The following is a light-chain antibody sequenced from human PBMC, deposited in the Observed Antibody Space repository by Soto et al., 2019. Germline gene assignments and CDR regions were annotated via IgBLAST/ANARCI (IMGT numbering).Light chain of an antibody. CDR1: SSDIGGYDF. J-gene: IGLJ2*01. V-gene: IGLV2-14*01. Sequence: QSALTQPASVSGSPGQSITLSCTGTSSDIGGYDFVSWYQRYPGKAPNLIIYDVNNRPSGVSNRFSGSKSGNTASLTISGLQAEDEADYYCTSYASSSTHVVFGGGTKLTVL. CDR3: TSYASSSTHVV. CDR2: DVN.